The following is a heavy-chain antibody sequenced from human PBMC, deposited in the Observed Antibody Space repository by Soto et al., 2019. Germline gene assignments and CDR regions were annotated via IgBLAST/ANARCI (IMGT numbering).Heavy chain of an antibody. D-gene: IGHD6-13*01. CDR3: ARGSLGYSSSWYDY. Sequence: QVQLQQWGAGLLKPSETLSLTCAVYGGSFSGYYWSWIRQPPGKGLEWIGEINHSGSTNYNPSLKSRVTISVDTSKNQFSLKLSSVTAADTAVYYCARGSLGYSSSWYDYWGQGTLVTVSS. CDR2: INHSGST. CDR1: GGSFSGYY. V-gene: IGHV4-34*01. J-gene: IGHJ4*02.